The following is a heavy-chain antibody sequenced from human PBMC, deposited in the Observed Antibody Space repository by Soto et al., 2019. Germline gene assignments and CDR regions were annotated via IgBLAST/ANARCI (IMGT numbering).Heavy chain of an antibody. CDR2: IYYSGST. V-gene: IGHV4-59*01. CDR3: ARAPGGSIDY. D-gene: IGHD3-10*01. CDR1: GGSTSSYY. Sequence: PSETLSLTCTVSGGSTSSYYWSWIRQPPGKGLGWIGYIYYSGSTNYNPSLKSRVTISVDTSKNQFSLKLSSVTAADTAVYYCARAPGGSIDYWGQGTLVTVSS. J-gene: IGHJ4*02.